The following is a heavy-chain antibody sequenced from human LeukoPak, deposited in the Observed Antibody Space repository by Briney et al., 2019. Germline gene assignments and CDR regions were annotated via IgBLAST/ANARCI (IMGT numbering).Heavy chain of an antibody. CDR1: GSTFTNYF. Sequence: GASVKVSCKASGSTFTNYFIHWVRQAPGQGLEWMGIINPSGGSTSYAQKFQGTVTMTRDTSTNTVYMELSSLRSEDTAVYYCARDYSNARAFDYWGQGTLVTVSS. CDR3: ARDYSNARAFDY. J-gene: IGHJ4*02. D-gene: IGHD4-11*01. CDR2: INPSGGST. V-gene: IGHV1-46*01.